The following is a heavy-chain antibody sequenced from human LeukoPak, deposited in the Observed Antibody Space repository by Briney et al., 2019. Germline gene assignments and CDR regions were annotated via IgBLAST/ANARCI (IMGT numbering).Heavy chain of an antibody. CDR3: ARPKSSGWYVSGYMDV. D-gene: IGHD6-19*01. Sequence: GASVKVSCKASGYTFTSYGISWVRQAPGQGLEWMGWISAYNGNTNYAQKLRGRVTMTTDTSTSTAYMELRSLRSDDTAVYYCARPKSSGWYVSGYMDVWGKGTTVTVSS. CDR2: ISAYNGNT. J-gene: IGHJ6*03. CDR1: GYTFTSYG. V-gene: IGHV1-18*01.